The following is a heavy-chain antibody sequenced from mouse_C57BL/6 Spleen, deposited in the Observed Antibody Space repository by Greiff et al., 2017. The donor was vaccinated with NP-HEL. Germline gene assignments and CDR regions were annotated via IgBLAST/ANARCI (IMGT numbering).Heavy chain of an antibody. CDR1: GYTFTDYE. J-gene: IGHJ3*01. Sequence: QVQLQQSGAELVRPGASVTLSCKASGYTFTDYEMHWVKQTPVHGLEWIGAIDPEAGGTAYNQKFKGKAILTADKSSSTAYMELRSLTSEDSAVYYGTRGVYYECDGLVAYWGQGTLVTVSA. CDR3: TRGVYYECDGLVAY. D-gene: IGHD2-4*01. CDR2: IDPEAGGT. V-gene: IGHV1-15*01.